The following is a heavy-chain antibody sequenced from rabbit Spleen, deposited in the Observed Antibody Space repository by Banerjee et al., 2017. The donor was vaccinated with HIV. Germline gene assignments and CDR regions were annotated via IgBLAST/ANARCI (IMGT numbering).Heavy chain of an antibody. V-gene: IGHV1S40*01. CDR2: IAVGSSGTT. D-gene: IGHD4-1*01. CDR3: ARDLAGVIGWNFSL. J-gene: IGHJ4*01. Sequence: QSLEESGGDLVKPGASLTLTCTASGFSFISSYYMCWVRQPPGKGLEWIACIAVGSSGTTYFANWAKGQFTVSKTSSTTVTLQMTSLTAADTATYFCARDLAGVIGWNFSLWGPGTLVTVS. CDR1: GFSFISSYY.